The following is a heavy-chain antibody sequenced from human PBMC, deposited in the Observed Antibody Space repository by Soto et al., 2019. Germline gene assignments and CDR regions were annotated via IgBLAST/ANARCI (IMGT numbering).Heavy chain of an antibody. J-gene: IGHJ3*02. CDR1: GFTFSSYG. V-gene: IGHV3-33*01. CDR3: ARIGPSIAALYDAFDI. Sequence: QVQLVESGGGVVQPGRSLRLSCAASGFTFSSYGMHWVRQAPGKGLEWVAVIWYDGSNKYYADSVKGRFTISRDNSKNTLYLLMNSLRTADTAVYYCARIGPSIAALYDAFDIWGQGTMVTVSS. D-gene: IGHD6-6*01. CDR2: IWYDGSNK.